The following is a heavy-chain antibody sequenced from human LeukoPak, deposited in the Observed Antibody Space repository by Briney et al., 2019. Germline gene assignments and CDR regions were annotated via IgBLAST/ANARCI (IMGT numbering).Heavy chain of an antibody. J-gene: IGHJ4*02. CDR2: ICYSGST. V-gene: IGHV4-59*01. CDR3: ARDPREFGELSFDY. CDR1: GGSISSYY. D-gene: IGHD3-10*01. Sequence: AETLSLTCTASGGSISSYYMSWIRQAPGKGLEWIAYICYSGSTNYNPSLKSRVTTSVDTSKNQFSLKLSSVTAADTAVYYCARDPREFGELSFDYWGQGTLVTVSS.